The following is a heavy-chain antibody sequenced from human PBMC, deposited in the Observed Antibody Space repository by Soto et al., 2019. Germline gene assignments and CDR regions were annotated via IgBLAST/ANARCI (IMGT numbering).Heavy chain of an antibody. D-gene: IGHD6-13*01. V-gene: IGHV3-7*01. CDR2: IKQDGSEE. J-gene: IGHJ6*02. CDR3: ARIAASGRGWDV. CDR1: GFTFSSYW. Sequence: EVQLVESGGGLVQPGGSLRLSCVDSGFTFSSYWMSWVRQAPVKGLEWVGNIKQDGSEENYVDSVKGRFTISRDSAKTAIDLHMNSLRVQDTAVYYCARIAASGRGWDVWGQGTTGVVCS.